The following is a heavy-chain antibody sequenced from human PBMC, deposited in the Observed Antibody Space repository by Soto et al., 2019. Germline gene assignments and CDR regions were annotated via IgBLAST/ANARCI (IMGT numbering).Heavy chain of an antibody. V-gene: IGHV3-48*02. CDR3: ARVIAMDLLLHTAPGY. J-gene: IGHJ4*02. CDR1: GFTFSGYG. D-gene: IGHD5-18*01. CDR2: ISNSSGSV. Sequence: EVQLVESGGGLVQPGGSLRLSCAASGFTFSGYGMNWVRQAPGKGLEWVAYISNSSGSVYYADSVKGRFTISRDNAKNSLYLQMNSLRDDDTAVYYCARVIAMDLLLHTAPGYWGQGALVTVSS.